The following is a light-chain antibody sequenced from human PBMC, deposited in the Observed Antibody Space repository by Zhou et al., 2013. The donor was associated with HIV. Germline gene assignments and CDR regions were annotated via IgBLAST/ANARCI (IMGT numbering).Light chain of an antibody. V-gene: IGKV3-20*01. Sequence: EIVMTQSPATLSVSPGGRATLSCRASQSVSSNLAWYQQKPGQAPRLLIYGASSRATGIPDRFSGSGSGTDFTLTISRLEPEDFAVYYCQQYGSSPWTFGQGTKVEIK. J-gene: IGKJ1*01. CDR2: GAS. CDR3: QQYGSSPWT. CDR1: QSVSSN.